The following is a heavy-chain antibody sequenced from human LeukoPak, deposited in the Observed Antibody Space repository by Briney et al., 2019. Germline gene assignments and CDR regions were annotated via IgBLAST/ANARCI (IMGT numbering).Heavy chain of an antibody. Sequence: TSETLSLTCTVSGGPIDSYYWSWIRPPPGKGLEWIGCIYPSGGTHYTPSLLSRVSMSVDTSKNQFSLKVRSATAADTAVYFCARRIVAGATNSHWFDPWGQGTLVTVSS. CDR2: IYPSGGT. CDR3: ARRIVAGATNSHWFDP. CDR1: GGPIDSYY. V-gene: IGHV4-4*09. J-gene: IGHJ5*02. D-gene: IGHD2-21*01.